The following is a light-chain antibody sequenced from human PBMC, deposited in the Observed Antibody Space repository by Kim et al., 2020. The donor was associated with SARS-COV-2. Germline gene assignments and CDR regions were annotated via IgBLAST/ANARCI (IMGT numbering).Light chain of an antibody. J-gene: IGLJ2*01. CDR2: RNN. V-gene: IGLV1-47*01. Sequence: QSVLTQPPSASGTPGQRVTISCSGSSSNIGSNYVYWYQQLPGTAPKLLIYRNNQRPSGVPDRFSGSKSGTSGSLAISGLRSEDEADYYCVAWDDSLSAVLFGGGTQLTVL. CDR3: VAWDDSLSAVL. CDR1: SSNIGSNY.